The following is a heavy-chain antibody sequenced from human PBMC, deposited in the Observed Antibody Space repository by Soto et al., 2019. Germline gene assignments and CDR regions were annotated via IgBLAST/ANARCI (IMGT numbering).Heavy chain of an antibody. CDR2: ISGSGTTT. D-gene: IGHD3-3*01. V-gene: IGHV3-11*04. CDR1: GFTFRDLY. CDR3: ARGRFSSTSYGMDV. Sequence: QVQLVESGGGLVTAGGSLRLSCAASGFTFRDLYMTWLRQAPGKGLQWVAKISGSGTTTFYADSVKGRFTISRDNAKNSLDLQMNSLRDEDTAVYYCARGRFSSTSYGMDVWGQGTTVIVSS. J-gene: IGHJ6*02.